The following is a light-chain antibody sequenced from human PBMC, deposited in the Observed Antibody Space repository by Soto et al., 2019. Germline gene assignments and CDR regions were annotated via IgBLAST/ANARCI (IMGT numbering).Light chain of an antibody. J-gene: IGLJ3*02. V-gene: IGLV1-47*02. CDR1: SSNIGSNY. CDR3: AAWEYSLSGWV. Sequence: QSVLTQPPSASGTPGQRVTISCSGSSSNIGSNYVYWYQHLPGTAPKLLIYSNNQRPSGVPDRFSGSKSGTSASLAISGLRSGDKADYYVAAWEYSLSGWVFGGGPNHTVL. CDR2: SNN.